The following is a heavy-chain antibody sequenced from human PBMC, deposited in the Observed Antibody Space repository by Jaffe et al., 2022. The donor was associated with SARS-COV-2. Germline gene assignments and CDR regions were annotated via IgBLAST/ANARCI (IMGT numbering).Heavy chain of an antibody. CDR1: GGSISSSSYY. J-gene: IGHJ4*02. Sequence: QLQLQESGPGLVKPSETLSLTCTVSGGSISSSSYYWGWIRQPPGKGLEWIGSIYYSGSTYYNPSLKSRVTISVDTSKNQFSLKLSSVTAADTAVYYCARLPSYSSDQDYWGQGTLVTVSS. D-gene: IGHD6-19*01. V-gene: IGHV4-39*01. CDR3: ARLPSYSSDQDY. CDR2: IYYSGST.